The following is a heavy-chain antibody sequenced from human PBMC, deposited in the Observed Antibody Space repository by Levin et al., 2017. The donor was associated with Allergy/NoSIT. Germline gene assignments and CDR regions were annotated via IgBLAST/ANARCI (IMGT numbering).Heavy chain of an antibody. Sequence: GGSLRLSCAASGFTFSSYGMHWVRQAPGKGLEWVAVISYDGSNKYYADSVKGRFTISRDNSKNTLYLQMNSLRAEDTAVYYCAKGTWFDPWGQGTLVTVSS. CDR3: AKGTWFDP. J-gene: IGHJ5*02. CDR2: ISYDGSNK. CDR1: GFTFSSYG. D-gene: IGHD3-10*01. V-gene: IGHV3-30*18.